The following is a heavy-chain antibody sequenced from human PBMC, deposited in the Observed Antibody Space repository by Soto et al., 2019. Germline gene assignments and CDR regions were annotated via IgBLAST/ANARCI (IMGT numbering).Heavy chain of an antibody. D-gene: IGHD5-12*01. Sequence: ESGGGLVQPGRSLRLSCAASGFTFDDYAMHWVRQAPGKGLEWVSGISWNSGSIGYADSVKGRFTISRDNAKNSLYLQMNSLRAEDTALYYCAKGRDVDIVATSFNYWGQGTLVTVSS. CDR1: GFTFDDYA. CDR3: AKGRDVDIVATSFNY. CDR2: ISWNSGSI. J-gene: IGHJ4*02. V-gene: IGHV3-9*01.